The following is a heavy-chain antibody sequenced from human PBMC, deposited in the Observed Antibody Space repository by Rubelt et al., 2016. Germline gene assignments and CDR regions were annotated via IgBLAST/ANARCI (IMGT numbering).Heavy chain of an antibody. CDR1: GFTVSSNY. Sequence: VQVVESGGGVVQPGRSLRLSCAASGFTVSSNYMRWVRQASGKGLEWLGLIRRRYATAYAASGKGRFTSSRDDSKTTAYLQMNSLKIEDTAVYDCTRESPIDYWGQGTLVTVSS. J-gene: IGHJ4*02. CDR3: TRESPIDY. CDR2: IRRRYAT. V-gene: IGHV3-73*01.